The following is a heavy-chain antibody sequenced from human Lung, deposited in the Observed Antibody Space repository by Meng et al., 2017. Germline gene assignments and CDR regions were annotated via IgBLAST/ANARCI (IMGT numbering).Heavy chain of an antibody. Sequence: QVQLQQWGAGLLKTSETLSLACVVSGGSFSDYYWRWIRQPPGKGLEWIGEINHSGSTNYNPSLESRATISVDTSQNNLSLKLSSVTAADSAVYYCARGPTTMAHDFDYWGQGTLVTVSS. D-gene: IGHD4-11*01. CDR1: GGSFSDYY. J-gene: IGHJ4*02. V-gene: IGHV4-34*01. CDR2: INHSGST. CDR3: ARGPTTMAHDFDY.